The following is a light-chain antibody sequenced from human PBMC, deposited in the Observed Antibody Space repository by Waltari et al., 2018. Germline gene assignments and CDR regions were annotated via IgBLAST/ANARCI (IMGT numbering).Light chain of an antibody. Sequence: SYVVTQPPSVSVAPGQTARITCSGGQLGTQSGHGYQQKPGQAPVLVMYDDTDRPSGIPERFSGSSSGNTATLTIRRVEAGDEADYYSQVWDSTSDPLFGVGTKLTVL. CDR2: DDT. CDR3: QVWDSTSDPL. CDR1: QLGTQS. V-gene: IGLV3-21*02. J-gene: IGLJ2*01.